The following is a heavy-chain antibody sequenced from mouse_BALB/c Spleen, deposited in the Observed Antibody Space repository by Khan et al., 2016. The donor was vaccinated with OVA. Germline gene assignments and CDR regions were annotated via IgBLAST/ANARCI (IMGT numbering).Heavy chain of an antibody. Sequence: EVQLQQSGPDLVKPGASVKISCKASGYSFTVYYMNWVKQSHGKSPEWIGRVNPYNGDINYNQKFKGKAILTVDKSSTTAYMELRSLTSEDSAVFYCASGYEFFAHWGQGTLVTVSA. CDR2: VNPYNGDI. CDR3: ASGYEFFAH. CDR1: GYSFTVYY. V-gene: IGHV1-20*01. D-gene: IGHD2-14*01. J-gene: IGHJ3*01.